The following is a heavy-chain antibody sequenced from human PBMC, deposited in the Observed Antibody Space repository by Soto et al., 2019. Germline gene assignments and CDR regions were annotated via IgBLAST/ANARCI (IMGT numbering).Heavy chain of an antibody. J-gene: IGHJ4*02. Sequence: QVLLVQSGAEVTRPGASVKVSCKASGYTFTSYYMHWVRQAPGQGLEWMAMINPSGGSTKYAQIFQGRGTLTRDTSTGTVDMELSSLTSEDTAIYYCARGPSCGGGCYLFDYWGQGTQVTVSS. V-gene: IGHV1-46*01. D-gene: IGHD2-21*02. CDR2: INPSGGST. CDR1: GYTFTSYY. CDR3: ARGPSCGGGCYLFDY.